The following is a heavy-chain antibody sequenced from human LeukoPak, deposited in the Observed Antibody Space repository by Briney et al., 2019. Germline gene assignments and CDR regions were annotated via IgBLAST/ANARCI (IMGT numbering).Heavy chain of an antibody. CDR2: VIPIFGTA. J-gene: IGHJ4*02. CDR3: AREYYYDSSGYFVYFDY. V-gene: IGHV1-69*13. CDR1: GGTFSSYA. D-gene: IGHD3-22*01. Sequence: SVKVSCKASGGTFSSYAISWVRQAPGQGLEWMGGVIPIFGTANYAQKFQGRVTITADESTSTAYMELSSLRSEDTAVYYCAREYYYDSSGYFVYFDYWGQGTLVTVSS.